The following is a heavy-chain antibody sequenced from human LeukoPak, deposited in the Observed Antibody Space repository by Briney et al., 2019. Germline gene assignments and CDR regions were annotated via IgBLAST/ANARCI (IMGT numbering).Heavy chain of an antibody. CDR1: GVSISSYY. CDR3: ARRSPALDAFDI. J-gene: IGHJ3*02. V-gene: IGHV4-59*01. D-gene: IGHD2-2*01. Sequence: SEILSLTCTVSGVSISSYYWSWIRQPPGKGLEWIGYIYYSGNTNDNPSLKSRVTISVDTSKNQFSLKLSSVTAADTAVYYCARRSPALDAFDIWGQGTMVTVSS. CDR2: IYYSGNT.